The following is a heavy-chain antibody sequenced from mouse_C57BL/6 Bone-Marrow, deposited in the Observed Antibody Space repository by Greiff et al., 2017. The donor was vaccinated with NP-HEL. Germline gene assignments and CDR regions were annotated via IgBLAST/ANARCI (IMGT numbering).Heavy chain of an antibody. CDR3: ARGGSRGY. CDR2: IYPRDGST. J-gene: IGHJ2*01. Sequence: QVQLKESGPELVKPGASVKLSCKASGYTFTSYDINWVKQRPGQGLEWIGWIYPRDGSTKYNEKFKGKATLTVETSSSTAYMELHSLTSEDSAVYFCARGGSRGYWGQGTTLTVSS. V-gene: IGHV1-85*01. D-gene: IGHD1-1*01. CDR1: GYTFTSYD.